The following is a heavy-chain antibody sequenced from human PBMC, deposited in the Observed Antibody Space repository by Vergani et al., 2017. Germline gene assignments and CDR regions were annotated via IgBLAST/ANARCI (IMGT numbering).Heavy chain of an antibody. CDR3: ARDLLSGSLLEKGAFDI. CDR2: IIPIFGTA. J-gene: IGHJ3*02. D-gene: IGHD1-26*01. Sequence: QVQLVQSGAEVKKPGSSVKVSCKASGGTFSSYAISWVRQAPGQGLEWMGGIIPIFGTANYAQKFQGRVTITADESTSTAYMELSSLRSEDTAVYYCARDLLSGSLLEKGAFDIWGQGTMVTVSS. V-gene: IGHV1-69*01. CDR1: GGTFSSYA.